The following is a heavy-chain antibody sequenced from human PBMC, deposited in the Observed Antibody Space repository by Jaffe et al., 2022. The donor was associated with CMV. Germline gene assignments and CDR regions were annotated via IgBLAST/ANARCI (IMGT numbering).Heavy chain of an antibody. CDR2: IYSGGST. CDR3: ASDTAMDPNYYYMDV. V-gene: IGHV3-53*02. CDR1: GFTVSSNY. D-gene: IGHD5-18*01. J-gene: IGHJ6*03. Sequence: EVQLVETGGGLIQPGGSLRLSCAASGFTVSSNYMSWVRQAPGKGLEWVSVIYSGGSTYYADSVKGRFTISRDNSKNTLYLQMNSLRAEDTAVYYCASDTAMDPNYYYMDVWGKGTTVTVSS.